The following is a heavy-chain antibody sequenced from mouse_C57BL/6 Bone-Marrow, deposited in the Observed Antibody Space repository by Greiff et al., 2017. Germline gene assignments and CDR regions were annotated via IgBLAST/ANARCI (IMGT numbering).Heavy chain of an antibody. CDR1: GYAFTNYL. J-gene: IGHJ3*01. V-gene: IGHV1-54*01. CDR3: ARSENYYGSSPFAY. Sequence: VKLMESGAELVRPGTSVKVSCKASGYAFTNYLIEWVKQRPGQGLEWIGVINPGSGGTNYNEKFKGKATLTADKSSSTAYMQLSSLTSEDSAVYFCARSENYYGSSPFAYWGQGTLVTVSA. D-gene: IGHD1-1*01. CDR2: INPGSGGT.